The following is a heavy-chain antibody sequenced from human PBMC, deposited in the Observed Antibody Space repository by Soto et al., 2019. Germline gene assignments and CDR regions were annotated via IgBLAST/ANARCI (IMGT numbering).Heavy chain of an antibody. CDR1: GYTFTGYY. CDR3: ARDYYDSSGPGRLGP. Sequence: ASVKVSCKASGYTFTGYYMHWVRQAPGQGLEWMGWINPNSGGTNYAQKFQGRVTMTRDTSISTAYMELSWLRSDDTAVYFCARDYYDSSGPGRLGPWGQGTLVTVS. V-gene: IGHV1-2*02. J-gene: IGHJ5*02. D-gene: IGHD3-22*01. CDR2: INPNSGGT.